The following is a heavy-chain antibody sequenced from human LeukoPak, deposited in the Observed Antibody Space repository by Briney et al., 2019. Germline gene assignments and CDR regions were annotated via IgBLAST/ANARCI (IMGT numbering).Heavy chain of an antibody. CDR2: INHSGST. CDR3: ARGPLSHDFWSGFPDY. Sequence: SETLYLTCAVYGGSFSGYYWSWIRQPPGKGLDWIGEINHSGSTNYNPSLKSRVTISVDTSKNQFSLKLSSVTAADTAVYYCARGPLSHDFWSGFPDYWGQGTLVTVSS. J-gene: IGHJ4*02. CDR1: GGSFSGYY. D-gene: IGHD3-3*01. V-gene: IGHV4-34*01.